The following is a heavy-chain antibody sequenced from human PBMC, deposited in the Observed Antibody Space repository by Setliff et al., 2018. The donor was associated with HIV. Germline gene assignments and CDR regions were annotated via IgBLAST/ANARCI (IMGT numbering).Heavy chain of an antibody. Sequence: GESLKISCTASGFTFRSHAIHWVRQAPGKGLEWVAGISYDGSNKYYTDSVKGRFTISRDNSKNTLYLQMNSLRAEDSAVYYCAREVAADGTYFDYWGQGALVTVSS. J-gene: IGHJ4*01. D-gene: IGHD6-13*01. CDR3: AREVAADGTYFDY. CDR1: GFTFRSHA. CDR2: ISYDGSNK. V-gene: IGHV3-30*04.